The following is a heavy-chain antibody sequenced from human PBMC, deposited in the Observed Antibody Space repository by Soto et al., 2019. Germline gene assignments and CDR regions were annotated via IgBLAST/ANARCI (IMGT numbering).Heavy chain of an antibody. Sequence: QVQLVQSGAEVKKPGASVRLSCKASGYTFTDYYIHWVRQSPGHGLEWMGVINPSRGNTNFARKYQGRVTVARDTSTSTVYMERNSLRSEDTAVYHCVRGFQVGGPGDWLDSWGHGTLVIVSS. CDR3: VRGFQVGGPGDWLDS. D-gene: IGHD1-26*01. V-gene: IGHV1-46*01. CDR1: GYTFTDYY. CDR2: INPSRGNT. J-gene: IGHJ5*01.